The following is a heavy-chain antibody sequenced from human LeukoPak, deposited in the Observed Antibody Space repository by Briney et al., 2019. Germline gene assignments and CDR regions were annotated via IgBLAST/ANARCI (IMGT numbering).Heavy chain of an antibody. CDR3: ARDRDGYRYFDY. CDR1: GYTSTSYG. V-gene: IGHV1-18*01. J-gene: IGHJ4*02. D-gene: IGHD5-24*01. Sequence: ASVKVSCKASGYTSTSYGISWVRQAPGQGLEWMGWISAYNGNTNYAQKLQGRVTMTTDTSTSTAYMELRSLRSDDTAVYYCARDRDGYRYFDYWGQGTLVTVSS. CDR2: ISAYNGNT.